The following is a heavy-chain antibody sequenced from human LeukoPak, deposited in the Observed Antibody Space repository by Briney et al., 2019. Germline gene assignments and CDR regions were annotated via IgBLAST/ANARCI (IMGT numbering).Heavy chain of an antibody. V-gene: IGHV1-46*03. Sequence: ASVKVSCKASGYTITNNWMHWVRQAPGQGLEWMGVISPSGTGTSYAQKFQDRITMSRDTSTSTVYMELSSLRSEDTAFYYCATDHSMANTAWWFDPWGQGTLVTVSS. D-gene: IGHD5-24*01. CDR1: GYTITNNW. CDR3: ATDHSMANTAWWFDP. J-gene: IGHJ5*02. CDR2: ISPSGTGT.